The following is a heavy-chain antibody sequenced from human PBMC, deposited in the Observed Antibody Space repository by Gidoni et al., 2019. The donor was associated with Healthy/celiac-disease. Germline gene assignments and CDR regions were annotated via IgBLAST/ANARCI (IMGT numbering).Heavy chain of an antibody. Sequence: QLQLQESGPGLVKPSETLSLTCTVSGGSISSSSYYWGWIRQPPGKGLEWIGSIYYSGSTYYNPSLKSRVTISVDTSKNQFSLKLSSVTAADTAVYYCARDSVPIAVAGTTGPYYGIDVWGQGTTVTVSS. V-gene: IGHV4-39*01. CDR1: GGSISSSSYY. CDR2: IYYSGST. D-gene: IGHD6-19*01. J-gene: IGHJ6*02. CDR3: ARDSVPIAVAGTTGPYYGIDV.